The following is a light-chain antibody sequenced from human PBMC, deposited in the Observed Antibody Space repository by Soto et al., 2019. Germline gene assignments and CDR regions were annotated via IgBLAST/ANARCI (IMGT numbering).Light chain of an antibody. J-gene: IGLJ1*01. CDR3: SSYAGSNNYV. CDR1: SSDVGGYNY. Sequence: QSALTQPPSASGSPGQSVTISCTGTSSDVGGYNYVSWYQQYPGKAPKLMIYEVSKRPSGVPDRFSGSKSGNTASLTVSGLQAEDVADYYCSSYAGSNNYVFGTGTKLTVL. CDR2: EVS. V-gene: IGLV2-8*01.